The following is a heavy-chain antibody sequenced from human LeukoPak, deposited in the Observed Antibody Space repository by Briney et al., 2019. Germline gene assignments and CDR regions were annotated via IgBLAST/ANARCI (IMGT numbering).Heavy chain of an antibody. Sequence: PVGSLRLSCAASGFSLSNYGMHWVRQAPGKGLEWVAALLYEGNTKHYADSVKGRFTISRDNSKNTFYLQMNSRTDQDTAVYYCARDHRPEIQYYYMDVWGKGTTVAVSS. V-gene: IGHV3-33*01. CDR1: GFSLSNYG. CDR3: ARDHRPEIQYYYMDV. CDR2: LLYEGNTK. J-gene: IGHJ6*03. D-gene: IGHD1-14*01.